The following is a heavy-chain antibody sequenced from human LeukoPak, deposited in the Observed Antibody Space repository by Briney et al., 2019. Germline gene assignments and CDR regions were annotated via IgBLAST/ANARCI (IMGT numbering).Heavy chain of an antibody. Sequence: GGSLRLSCAASGFSFSDYDMHWVRQAPGKGLEWVTFIRYDGTNTYADSVKGRFTISRDNAKNSLYLQMNSLRAEDTAVYYCARVKTGNWLSRGYYYMDVWGKGTTVTVSS. CDR1: GFSFSDYD. CDR2: IRYDGTNT. J-gene: IGHJ6*03. V-gene: IGHV3-30*02. CDR3: ARVKTGNWLSRGYYYMDV. D-gene: IGHD1-1*01.